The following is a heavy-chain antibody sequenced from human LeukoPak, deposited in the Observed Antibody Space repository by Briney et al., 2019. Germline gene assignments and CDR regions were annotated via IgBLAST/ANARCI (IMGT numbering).Heavy chain of an antibody. D-gene: IGHD3-22*01. CDR3: ARAPYYYDRSDWFDP. CDR1: GXSFSGYY. J-gene: IGHJ5*02. Sequence: SETLSLTWAVYGXSFSGYYWSWIRQPPGKGLEWIGEINHSGSTNYNPSLKSRVTISVDTSKNQFSLKLSSVTAADTAVYYCARAPYYYDRSDWFDPWGQGTLVTVSS. CDR2: INHSGST. V-gene: IGHV4-34*01.